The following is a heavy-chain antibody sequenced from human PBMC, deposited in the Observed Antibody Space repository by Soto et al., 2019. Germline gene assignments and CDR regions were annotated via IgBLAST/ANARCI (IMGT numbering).Heavy chain of an antibody. Sequence: PTEPLSVTCAFYGWSFSGYYGICVLTAQGKGLEWIGEINHSGSTNYNPSLKSRVTISVDTSKNQFSLKLSSVTAADTAVYDGARDLLHSSGWYYFDDWGQGNLVTVSS. CDR2: INHSGST. J-gene: IGHJ4*02. V-gene: IGHV4-34*01. D-gene: IGHD6-19*01. CDR3: ARDLLHSSGWYYFDD. CDR1: GWSFSGYY.